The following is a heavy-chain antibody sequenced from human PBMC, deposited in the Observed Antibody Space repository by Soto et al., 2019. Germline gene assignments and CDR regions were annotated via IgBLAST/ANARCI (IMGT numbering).Heavy chain of an antibody. CDR2: ISAYNGNT. CDR3: ARLLGYCSGGSCSRDFDY. Sequence: GASVKVSCKASGYTFTSYGISWVRQAPGQGLEWMGWISAYNGNTNYAQKLQGRVTMTTDTSTSTAYMELRSLGSDDTAVYYCARLLGYCSGGSCSRDFDYLGHGTLVTVSS. CDR1: GYTFTSYG. V-gene: IGHV1-18*01. D-gene: IGHD2-15*01. J-gene: IGHJ4*01.